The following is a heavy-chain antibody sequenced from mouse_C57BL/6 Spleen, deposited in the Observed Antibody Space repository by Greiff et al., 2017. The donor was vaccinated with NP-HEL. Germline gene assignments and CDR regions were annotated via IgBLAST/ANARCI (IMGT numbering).Heavy chain of an antibody. CDR1: GFTFSSYA. V-gene: IGHV5-4*01. CDR3: AREKGGYDREDWAMDY. J-gene: IGHJ4*01. D-gene: IGHD2-2*01. CDR2: ISDGGSYT. Sequence: EVKVVESGGGLVKPGGSLKLSCAASGFTFSSYAMSWVRQTPEKRLEWVATISDGGSYTYYPDNVKGRFTISRDNAKNNLYLQMSHLKSEDTAMYYCAREKGGYDREDWAMDYWGQGTSVTVSS.